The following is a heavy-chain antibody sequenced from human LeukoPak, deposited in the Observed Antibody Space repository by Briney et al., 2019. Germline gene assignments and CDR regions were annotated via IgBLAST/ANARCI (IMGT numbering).Heavy chain of an antibody. CDR3: ATSIVVVTAIRDYFDY. V-gene: IGHV1-69*04. Sequence: EASVKVSCKASGGTFSSYAISWVRQAPGQGLEWMGRIIPILGIANYAQKFQGRVTITADKSTSTAYTELSSLRSEDTAVYYCATSIVVVTAIRDYFDYWGQGTLVTVSS. J-gene: IGHJ4*02. CDR2: IIPILGIA. D-gene: IGHD2-21*02. CDR1: GGTFSSYA.